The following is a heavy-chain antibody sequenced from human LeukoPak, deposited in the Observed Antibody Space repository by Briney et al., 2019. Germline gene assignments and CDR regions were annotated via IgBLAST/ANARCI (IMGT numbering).Heavy chain of an antibody. CDR1: RFTISSYP. CDR3: AKERGGSGNYYELDY. V-gene: IGHV3-30-3*01. D-gene: IGHD1-26*01. J-gene: IGHJ4*02. Sequence: ALRLSWEASRFTISSYPMHWVRQAPGKGLDWVAVISYDGSNQYYADSMKGRFTISRDNSKNPLYMQMNSLRAEDTALYYCAKERGGSGNYYELDYWGQGTLVTVLS. CDR2: ISYDGSNQ.